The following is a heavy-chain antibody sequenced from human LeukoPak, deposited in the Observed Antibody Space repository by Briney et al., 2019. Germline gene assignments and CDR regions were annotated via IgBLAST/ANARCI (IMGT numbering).Heavy chain of an antibody. CDR1: GLAFSNYA. Sequence: KAGGSLRLSCAASGLAFSNYAMTWVRQAPGKGLDWVSTIGTSDISTHYADSVKGRFTISRDNAKNSLYLQMNSLRAEDTAVYYCARFETVSAKPFEYWGQGTLVTVSS. CDR3: ARFETVSAKPFEY. J-gene: IGHJ4*02. V-gene: IGHV3-21*01. D-gene: IGHD5/OR15-5a*01. CDR2: IGTSDIST.